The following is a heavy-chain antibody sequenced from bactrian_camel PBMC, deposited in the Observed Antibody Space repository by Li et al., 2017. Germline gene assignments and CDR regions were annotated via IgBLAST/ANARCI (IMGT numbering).Heavy chain of an antibody. CDR2: IDSDGRT. V-gene: IGHV3S53*01. CDR1: GDTISRYC. J-gene: IGHJ6*01. Sequence: HVQLVESGGGSVQVGGSLRLSCVASGDTISRYCMGWFRQAPGKSGKEREGLAAIDSDGRTSYADSVKGRFTISQDNAKNTVYLQMNSLKPEDTALYYCVRAASSQMGWADFGFWGHGTQVTVS. D-gene: IGHD5*01. CDR3: VRAASSQMGWADFGF.